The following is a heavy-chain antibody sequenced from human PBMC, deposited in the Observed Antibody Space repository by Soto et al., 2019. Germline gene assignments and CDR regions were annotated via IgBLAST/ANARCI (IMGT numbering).Heavy chain of an antibody. J-gene: IGHJ6*01. CDR1: GFTFDDYA. D-gene: IGHD6-13*01. V-gene: IGHV3-9*01. Sequence: EVQLVESGGGLVQPGRSLRLSCAASGFTFDDYAMHWVRQAPGKGLGWVSGISWNSGSIGYADSVKGRFTISRDNAKNSLYLQMNSLRAEDTALYYCAKDRTAAAGQGAYYYGMDVW. CDR3: AKDRTAAAGQGAYYYGMDV. CDR2: ISWNSGSI.